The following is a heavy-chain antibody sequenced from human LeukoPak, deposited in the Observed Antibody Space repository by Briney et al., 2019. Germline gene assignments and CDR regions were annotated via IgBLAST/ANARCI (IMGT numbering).Heavy chain of an antibody. CDR3: AKRGVVIRVILVGFHKEAYYFDS. CDR1: GITLSNYG. Sequence: GGSLRLSCAVSGITLSNYGMSWVRQAPGKGLEWVAGISDGGGSTYYADSVKGRVTISRDNPKNTLYLQMNRLRAEDTAVYFCAKRGVVIRVILVGFHKEAYYFDSWGQGALVTVSS. J-gene: IGHJ4*02. D-gene: IGHD3-22*01. CDR2: ISDGGGST. V-gene: IGHV3-23*01.